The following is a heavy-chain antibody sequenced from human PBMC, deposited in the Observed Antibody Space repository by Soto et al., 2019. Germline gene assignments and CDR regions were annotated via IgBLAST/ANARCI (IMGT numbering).Heavy chain of an antibody. Sequence: ASVKVSCQASGYTVPGYYMHWVRKAPGQGFEWLGWINPNSGGTNYAQKFQGWVTMTRDTSISTAYMELSRLGSDATAVHYCASDPTVVLVPAASGGIDVWGQGTTVTVSS. CDR1: GYTVPGYY. V-gene: IGHV1-2*04. CDR2: INPNSGGT. CDR3: ASDPTVVLVPAASGGIDV. D-gene: IGHD2-2*01. J-gene: IGHJ6*02.